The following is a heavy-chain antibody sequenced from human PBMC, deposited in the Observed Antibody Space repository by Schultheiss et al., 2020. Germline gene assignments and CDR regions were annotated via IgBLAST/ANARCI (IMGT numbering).Heavy chain of an antibody. J-gene: IGHJ4*02. CDR1: GFTVSSNY. CDR2: IRSKANSYAT. CDR3: ARGKRVLRFLEWFPSHYFDY. D-gene: IGHD3-3*01. V-gene: IGHV3-73*01. Sequence: GGSLRLSCAASGFTVSSNYMSWVRQAPGKGLEWVGRIRSKANSYATAYAASVKGRFTISRDDSKNTLYLQMNSLRAEDTAVYYCARGKRVLRFLEWFPSHYFDYWGQGTLVTVSS.